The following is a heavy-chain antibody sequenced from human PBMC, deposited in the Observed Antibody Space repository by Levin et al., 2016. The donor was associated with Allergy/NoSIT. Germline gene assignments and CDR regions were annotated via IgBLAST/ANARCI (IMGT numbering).Heavy chain of an antibody. D-gene: IGHD6-13*01. J-gene: IGHJ4*02. CDR1: GFTFSSYS. CDR2: ISSSSSYI. CDR3: AREPPYSSSWYYFDY. Sequence: GESLKISCAASGFTFSSYSMNWVRQAPGKGLEWVSSISSSSSYIYYADSVKGRFTISRDNAKNSLYLQMNSLRAEDTAVYYCAREPPYSSSWYYFDYWGQGTLVTVSS. V-gene: IGHV3-21*01.